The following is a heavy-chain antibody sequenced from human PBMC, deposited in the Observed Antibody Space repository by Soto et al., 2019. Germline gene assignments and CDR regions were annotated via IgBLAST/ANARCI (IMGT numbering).Heavy chain of an antibody. D-gene: IGHD2-2*01. CDR1: GGTFSSYA. CDR3: ARSQGSSTSLEIYYYYYYGMDV. Sequence: VQLVQSGAEVKKPGSSVKVSCKASGGTFSSYAISWVRQAPGQGLEWMGGIIPISGTANYAQKFQGRVTITADESTSTAYMERSSLRSEDTAVYYCARSQGSSTSLEIYYYYYYGMDVWGQGTTVTVSS. CDR2: IIPISGTA. J-gene: IGHJ6*02. V-gene: IGHV1-69*01.